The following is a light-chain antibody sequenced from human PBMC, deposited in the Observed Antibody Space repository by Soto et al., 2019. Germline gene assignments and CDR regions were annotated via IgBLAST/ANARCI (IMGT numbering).Light chain of an antibody. CDR3: QQYGNWLLT. V-gene: IGKV3D-15*01. CDR2: GAS. CDR1: QSVSSH. J-gene: IGKJ4*01. Sequence: ILMPQPPSTLFLAPGARAPLSRMASQSVSSHLAWYQQKPGQAPRLLIYGASSRATGVPARFSGSGSGTDFTLTISSLQPEDFAVYYCQQYGNWLLTFGGGTKVDI.